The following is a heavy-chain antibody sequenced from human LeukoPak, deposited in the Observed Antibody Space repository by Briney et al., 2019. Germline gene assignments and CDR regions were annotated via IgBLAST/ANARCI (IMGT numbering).Heavy chain of an antibody. D-gene: IGHD3-22*01. CDR1: GFTFRSYA. Sequence: PGGSLRLSCAVSGFTFRSYAMSWVRQAPGKGLEWVSVITDSGGTTYYADSVKGRFTISRDNSKNTLYLQMNSLRAEDTAVYYCAKVASAYYDSSGYNDYWGQGTLVTVSS. V-gene: IGHV3-23*01. J-gene: IGHJ4*02. CDR3: AKVASAYYDSSGYNDY. CDR2: ITDSGGTT.